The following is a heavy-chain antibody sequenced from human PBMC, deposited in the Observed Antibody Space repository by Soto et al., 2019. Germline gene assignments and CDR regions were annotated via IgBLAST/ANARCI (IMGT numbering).Heavy chain of an antibody. CDR3: ASFSPGIAAAKYYYYYMDV. CDR1: GFTFSSYW. J-gene: IGHJ6*03. D-gene: IGHD6-13*01. Sequence: GGSLRLSCAASGFTFSSYWMHWVRQAPGKGLVWVSRINSDGSSTSYADSVKGRFTISRDNAKNTLYLQMNSLRAEDTAVYYCASFSPGIAAAKYYYYYMDVWGKGTTVTVSS. V-gene: IGHV3-74*01. CDR2: INSDGSST.